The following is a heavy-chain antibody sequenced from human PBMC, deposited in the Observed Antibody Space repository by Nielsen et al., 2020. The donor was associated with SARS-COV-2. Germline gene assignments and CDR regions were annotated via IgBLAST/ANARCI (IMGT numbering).Heavy chain of an antibody. D-gene: IGHD3-10*01. Sequence: GESLKISCAASGFTFSSYEMNWVRQAPWKGLEWVSYISISGSTIYYADSVKGRFTISRDNAKNSLYLQMNSLRAEDKAVYYCARESRFGELVAAFDIWGQGTMVTVSS. CDR2: ISISGSTI. CDR3: ARESRFGELVAAFDI. J-gene: IGHJ3*02. CDR1: GFTFSSYE. V-gene: IGHV3-48*03.